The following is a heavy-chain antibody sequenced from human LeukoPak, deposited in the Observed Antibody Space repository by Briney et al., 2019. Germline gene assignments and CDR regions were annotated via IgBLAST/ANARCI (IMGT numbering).Heavy chain of an antibody. CDR3: ARGVGATVSLVGWFDP. V-gene: IGHV1-69*05. Sequence: ASVKVSCKASGGTFSSYAISWVRQAPGQGLEGMGGIIPIFGTANYAQKFQGRVTITTDESTSTAYMELSSLRSEDTAVYYCARGVGATVSLVGWFDPWGQGTLVTVSS. D-gene: IGHD1-26*01. CDR2: IIPIFGTA. J-gene: IGHJ5*02. CDR1: GGTFSSYA.